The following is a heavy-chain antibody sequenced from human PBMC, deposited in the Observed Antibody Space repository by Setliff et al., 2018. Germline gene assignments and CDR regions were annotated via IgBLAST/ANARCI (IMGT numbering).Heavy chain of an antibody. V-gene: IGHV1-46*01. D-gene: IGHD2-15*01. Sequence: ASVKVSCKASGYSFPTDYIHWVRQAPGQELEWMGIMHPSGAGTSGPQKFQGRVTMTRDTSISTAYMELRRLKSDDTAVYYCARGEHIVSGDFYHYIDVWGKGTTVTV. CDR2: MHPSGAGT. CDR3: ARGEHIVSGDFYHYIDV. J-gene: IGHJ6*03. CDR1: GYSFPTDY.